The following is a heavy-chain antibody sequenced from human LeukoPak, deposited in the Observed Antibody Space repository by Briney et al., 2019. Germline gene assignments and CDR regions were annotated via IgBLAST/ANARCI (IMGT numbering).Heavy chain of an antibody. CDR3: ATAGGDGSRMGFDP. Sequence: GGSLRLSCADSGFTFSRYWMHWGRQTTGKGLVWVSCISADGSVTRYADSVKGRFTISRDNTKSTLYLQMHSLRAEDTAVYYCATAGGDGSRMGFDPWGQGTLVTVSS. CDR2: ISADGSVT. V-gene: IGHV3-74*01. CDR1: GFTFSRYW. D-gene: IGHD2-15*01. J-gene: IGHJ5*02.